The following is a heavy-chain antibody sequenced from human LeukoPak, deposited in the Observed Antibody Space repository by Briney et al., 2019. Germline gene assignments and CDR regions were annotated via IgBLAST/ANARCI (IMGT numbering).Heavy chain of an antibody. CDR3: ARLPDYYDNSDYYPF. V-gene: IGHV4-59*08. CDR2: IYYSGGT. D-gene: IGHD3-22*01. J-gene: IGHJ4*02. CDR1: GGSISSYY. Sequence: SETLSLTCTVSGGSISSYYRNWIRQPPGKGLEWIGYIYYSGGTYYNPSLKSRVTMSLDTSKNQFSLKLSSVTAADTAVYYCARLPDYYDNSDYYPFWGQGTLVTVSS.